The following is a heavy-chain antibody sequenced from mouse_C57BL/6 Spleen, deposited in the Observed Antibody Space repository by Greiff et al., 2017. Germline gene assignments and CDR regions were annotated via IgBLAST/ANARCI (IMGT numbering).Heavy chain of an antibody. J-gene: IGHJ3*01. CDR1: GFTFSSYA. CDR3: TRDPFYYGNYWFAY. CDR2: ISSGGDYI. D-gene: IGHD2-1*01. Sequence: EVKLVESGEGLVKPGGSLKLSCAASGFTFSSYAMSWVRQTPEKRLEWVAYISSGGDYIYYADTVKGRFTISRDNARNTLYLQMSSLMSEDTAMYYCTRDPFYYGNYWFAYWGQGTLVTVSA. V-gene: IGHV5-9-1*02.